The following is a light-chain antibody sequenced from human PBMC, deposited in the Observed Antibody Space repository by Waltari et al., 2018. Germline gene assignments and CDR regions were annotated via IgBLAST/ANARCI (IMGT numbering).Light chain of an antibody. CDR2: GAS. CDR1: QRVGSD. V-gene: IGKV3-15*01. J-gene: IGKJ2*01. Sequence: EIVMTQTPATLSVSPGERATRSCRASQRVGSDLAWYQQKPGQAPSLLIYGASTRVTGVPARFSGSGSGTEFTLTISSLQSEDFAVYYCQQYNKWPPYTFGQGTKLEIK. CDR3: QQYNKWPPYT.